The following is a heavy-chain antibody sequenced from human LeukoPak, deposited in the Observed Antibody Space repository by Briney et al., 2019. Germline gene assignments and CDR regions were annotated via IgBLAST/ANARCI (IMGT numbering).Heavy chain of an antibody. Sequence: GGSLRLSCEASGFIFSNYWMAWVRQALGKGLEWVANIKEDGSDKNYVESMKGRYTISRDNAQNSLYLQMNRLGVEDTAVYYCARDAGYGYDRFDYWGQGTQVTVSS. V-gene: IGHV3-7*01. CDR2: IKEDGSDK. CDR1: GFIFSNYW. D-gene: IGHD5-18*01. CDR3: ARDAGYGYDRFDY. J-gene: IGHJ4*02.